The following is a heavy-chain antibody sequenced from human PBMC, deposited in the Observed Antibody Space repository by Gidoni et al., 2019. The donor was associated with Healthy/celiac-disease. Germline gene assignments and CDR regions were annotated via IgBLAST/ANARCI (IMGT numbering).Heavy chain of an antibody. J-gene: IGHJ6*02. V-gene: IGHV4-61*02. CDR1: GGSISSGSYY. D-gene: IGHD4-4*01. Sequence: QVQLQESGPGLVKPSQTLSLTCTVSGGSISSGSYYWSWIRQPAGKGLEWIGRIYTSGSTNYNPSLKSRVTISVDTSKNQFSLKLSSVTAADTAVYYCARTVTLFDYYYYGMDVWGQGTTVTVSS. CDR2: IYTSGST. CDR3: ARTVTLFDYYYYGMDV.